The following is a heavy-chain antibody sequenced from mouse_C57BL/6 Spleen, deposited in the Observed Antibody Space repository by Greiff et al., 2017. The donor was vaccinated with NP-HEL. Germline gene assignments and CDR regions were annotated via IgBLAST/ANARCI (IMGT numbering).Heavy chain of an antibody. J-gene: IGHJ2*01. CDR2: IYPGDGDT. CDR1: GYAFSSSW. V-gene: IGHV1-82*01. D-gene: IGHD2-3*01. CDR3: AREGYYDY. Sequence: QVQLKESGPELVKPGASVKISCKASGYAFSSSWMNWVKQRPGKGLEWIGRIYPGDGDTNYNGKFKGKATLTADKSSSTAYMQLSSLTSEDSAVYFCAREGYYDYWGQGTTLTVSS.